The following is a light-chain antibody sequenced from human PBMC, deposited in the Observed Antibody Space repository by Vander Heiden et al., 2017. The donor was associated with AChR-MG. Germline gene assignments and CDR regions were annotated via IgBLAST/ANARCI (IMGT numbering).Light chain of an antibody. CDR3: QQYNNWPSDT. J-gene: IGKJ5*01. CDR2: GAS. Sequence: EIVMPQSPATLSVSQGERATLYCRARQSVSSTLAWYQQKPGQAPRLLIYGASTRATGIPARFSGSGSGTEFTLTISSLQSEDFAVYYCQQYNNWPSDTFGQGTRLEIK. CDR1: QSVSST. V-gene: IGKV3-15*01.